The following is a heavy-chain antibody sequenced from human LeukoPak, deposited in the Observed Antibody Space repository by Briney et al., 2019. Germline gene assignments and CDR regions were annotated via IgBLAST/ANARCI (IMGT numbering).Heavy chain of an antibody. J-gene: IGHJ6*03. CDR2: IYHSGSN. CDR1: GYSISSGYY. V-gene: IGHV4-38-2*02. CDR3: ARAHMITSYYYYYYMDV. D-gene: IGHD3-16*01. Sequence: SETLSLTCTVSGYSISSGYYWGWIRQPPGKGLEWIGSIYHSGSNFYNPSLKGRVTISLDTSKNQFSLKLTSVTAADTAVFYCARAHMITSYYYYYYMDVWGKGTTVTVSS.